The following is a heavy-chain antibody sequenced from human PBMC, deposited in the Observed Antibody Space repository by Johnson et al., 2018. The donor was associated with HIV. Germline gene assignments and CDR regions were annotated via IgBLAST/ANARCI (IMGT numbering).Heavy chain of an antibody. J-gene: IGHJ3*02. Sequence: EVQLVESGGGVVQPGGSLRLSCAASGFTFSDYYMSWIRQAPGKGLEWVSVIYSGGSTYYADSVKGRFTISRDNSKNTLYLQMNSLRAEDTAVYYCARFRSSNWFDAFDIWGQGTMVTVSA. D-gene: IGHD6-13*01. CDR3: ARFRSSNWFDAFDI. V-gene: IGHV3-66*01. CDR1: GFTFSDYY. CDR2: IYSGGST.